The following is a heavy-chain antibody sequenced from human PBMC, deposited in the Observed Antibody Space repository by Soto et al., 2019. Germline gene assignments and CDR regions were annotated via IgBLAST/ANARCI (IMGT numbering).Heavy chain of an antibody. CDR2: ITPILDIA. CDR3: ARDSTGYSSGWYADYYYGMDV. V-gene: IGHV1-69*04. CDR1: GGTFSSYT. J-gene: IGHJ6*02. D-gene: IGHD6-19*01. Sequence: SVKVSCKASGGTFSSYTISWVRQAPGQGLEWMGRITPILDIANYAQKFQGRVTITADKSTSTAYMELSSLRSEDTAVYYCARDSTGYSSGWYADYYYGMDVWGQGTTVTVSS.